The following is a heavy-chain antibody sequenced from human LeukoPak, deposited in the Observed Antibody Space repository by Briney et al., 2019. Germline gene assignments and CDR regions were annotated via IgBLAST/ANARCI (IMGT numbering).Heavy chain of an antibody. CDR2: MTGSGGNS. CDR1: GFTFGNFA. V-gene: IGHV3-23*01. Sequence: GGSLRLSCAASGFTFGNFAMTWVRQVSGKGLEWVSGMTGSGGNSYYANSVKGRFTIFRDDSKNMLFLQMDSLRAEDTAIYYCAKAEGHPWPSYCFDSWGRGTLVAVSS. CDR3: AKAEGHPWPSYCFDS. D-gene: IGHD5-12*01. J-gene: IGHJ4*02.